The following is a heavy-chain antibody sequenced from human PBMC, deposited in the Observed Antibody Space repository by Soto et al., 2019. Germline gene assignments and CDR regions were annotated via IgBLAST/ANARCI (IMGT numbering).Heavy chain of an antibody. CDR3: ARGRDGYNENPFDY. Sequence: QVQLQESGPGLVKPSETLSLTCTVSGGSISSYYWSWIRQPPGKGLEWIGYIYYSGSTNYNPSLKSRVTXSVXTXKTQFSLKLSSVTAADTAVYYCARGRDGYNENPFDYWGQGTLVTVSS. CDR1: GGSISSYY. CDR2: IYYSGST. J-gene: IGHJ4*02. D-gene: IGHD5-12*01. V-gene: IGHV4-59*01.